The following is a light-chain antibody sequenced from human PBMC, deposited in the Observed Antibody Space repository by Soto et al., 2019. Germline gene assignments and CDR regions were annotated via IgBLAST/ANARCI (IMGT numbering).Light chain of an antibody. V-gene: IGKV3-20*01. J-gene: IGKJ5*01. Sequence: EIVLTHSPGTLSLSPGERATLSCSASQSVSSSYLAWYQQKPGQAPRLLIYGASSRATGIPDRFSGSGSGTDFTLTISRLEPEDFAVYYCQQYGSSPSITFGQGTRLEIK. CDR3: QQYGSSPSIT. CDR2: GAS. CDR1: QSVSSSY.